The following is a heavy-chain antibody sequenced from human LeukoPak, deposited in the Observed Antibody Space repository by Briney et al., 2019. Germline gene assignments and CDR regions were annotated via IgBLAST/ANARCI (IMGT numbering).Heavy chain of an antibody. Sequence: SQTLSLTCAISGDSVSSNSAAWSWIRQSPSRGLEWLGRTYYRSKWYNEYSVSVKSRITINPDTSKNQFSLQLSSVTPEDTAVYYCAREREFKVGHYYYGLDVWGQGTTVIVSS. V-gene: IGHV6-1*01. CDR2: TYYRSKWYN. D-gene: IGHD3-10*01. J-gene: IGHJ6*02. CDR1: GDSVSSNSAA. CDR3: AREREFKVGHYYYGLDV.